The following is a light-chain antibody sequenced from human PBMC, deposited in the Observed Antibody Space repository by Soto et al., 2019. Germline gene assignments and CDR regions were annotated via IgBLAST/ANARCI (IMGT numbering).Light chain of an antibody. CDR2: GAS. J-gene: IGKJ5*01. CDR1: QSVSSN. Sequence: EIVMTQSPATLSVSPGERATLSCRASQSVSSNLAWYQQKPGQAPRLLIYGASTRATGIPARFSGSGSGTEFTLTINSLQSEDFAVYYCQQYNNWPITFGQGTRLDIK. CDR3: QQYNNWPIT. V-gene: IGKV3-15*01.